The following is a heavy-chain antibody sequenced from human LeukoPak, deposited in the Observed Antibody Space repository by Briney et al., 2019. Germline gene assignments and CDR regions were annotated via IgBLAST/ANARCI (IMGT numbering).Heavy chain of an antibody. D-gene: IGHD3-3*01. CDR3: ARAQTREYYDFWGGYYPDY. Sequence: GGSLRLSCAASGFTFSDYYMSWIRQAPGKGLEWVSYISSSGSTIYYADSVKGRFTISTDNAKNSMYLQMNSLRAEDTAVYYCARAQTREYYDFWGGYYPDYWGQGTLVTVSS. CDR1: GFTFSDYY. J-gene: IGHJ4*02. CDR2: ISSSGSTI. V-gene: IGHV3-11*04.